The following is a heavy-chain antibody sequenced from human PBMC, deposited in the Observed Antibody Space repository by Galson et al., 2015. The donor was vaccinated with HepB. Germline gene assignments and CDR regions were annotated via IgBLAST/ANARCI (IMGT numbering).Heavy chain of an antibody. J-gene: IGHJ3*01. CDR3: ATTLFGSGAYGTFDL. CDR1: GFTLSRYT. V-gene: IGHV3-48*04. CDR2: ISTNGATI. D-gene: IGHD2-15*01. Sequence: SLRLSCAASGFTLSRYTMNWVRQAPGKELQWISYISTNGATIHYADSVKGRFTIARDNARNSIFLQMNSLRVEDTAVYYCATTLFGSGAYGTFDLWGQGTLVTVST.